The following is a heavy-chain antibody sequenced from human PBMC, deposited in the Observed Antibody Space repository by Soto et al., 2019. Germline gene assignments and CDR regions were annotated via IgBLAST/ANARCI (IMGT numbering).Heavy chain of an antibody. V-gene: IGHV3-7*01. CDR3: VRGVGFDYAN. CDR1: GFNFRGYW. J-gene: IGHJ4*02. CDR2: MNEDGSEI. Sequence: EVQLVESGGALVQPGGSLRISCGVSGFNFRGYWMSWVRQAPGKGLEWVATMNEDGSEIYYVGSVKGRFAISRDNDENSLHLQMNNVSVEDTRVYFCVRGVGFDYANLGQGTLVTVSS. D-gene: IGHD2-2*01.